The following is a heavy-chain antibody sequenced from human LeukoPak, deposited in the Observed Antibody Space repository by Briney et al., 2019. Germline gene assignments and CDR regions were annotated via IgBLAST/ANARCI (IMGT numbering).Heavy chain of an antibody. J-gene: IGHJ4*02. CDR3: AKSAIGVVIPTFDF. CDR1: GFTFSSYS. D-gene: IGHD3-3*01. Sequence: PGGSLRLSCAASGFTFSSYSMNWVRQAPGKGLEWVSSISSSSSYIYYADSVKGRFTISRDNAKNSLYLQMNSLRAEDTAVYYCAKSAIGVVIPTFDFWGQGTLVTVSS. CDR2: ISSSSSYI. V-gene: IGHV3-21*04.